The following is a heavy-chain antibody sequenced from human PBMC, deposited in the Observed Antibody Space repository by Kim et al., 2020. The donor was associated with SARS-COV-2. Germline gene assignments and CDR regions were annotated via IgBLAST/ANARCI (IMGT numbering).Heavy chain of an antibody. V-gene: IGHV1-69*13. CDR3: AGTLGYYDSSGYYYGY. CDR2: IIPIFGTA. D-gene: IGHD3-22*01. CDR1: GGTFSSYA. J-gene: IGHJ4*02. Sequence: SVKVSCKASGGTFSSYAISWVRQAPGQGLEWMGGIIPIFGTANYAQKFQGRVTITADESTSTAYMELSSLRSEDTAVYYCAGTLGYYDSSGYYYGYWGQGTLVTVSS.